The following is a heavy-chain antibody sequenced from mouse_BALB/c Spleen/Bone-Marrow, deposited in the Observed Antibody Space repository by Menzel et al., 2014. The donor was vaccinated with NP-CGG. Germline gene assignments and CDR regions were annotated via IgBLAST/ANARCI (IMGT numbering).Heavy chain of an antibody. CDR1: GYTFTNYW. Sequence: VKLMESGAELAKPGASVKMSCKASGYTFTNYWMHWVKQRPGQGLEWIGYINPSSGYNEYNQKFKDKATLTADKSSSTAYMQLSSLTSEDSAVYYCAGYYYGEGFAYWGQGTLVTVSA. J-gene: IGHJ3*01. CDR2: INPSSGYN. V-gene: IGHV1-7*01. D-gene: IGHD1-1*01. CDR3: AGYYYGEGFAY.